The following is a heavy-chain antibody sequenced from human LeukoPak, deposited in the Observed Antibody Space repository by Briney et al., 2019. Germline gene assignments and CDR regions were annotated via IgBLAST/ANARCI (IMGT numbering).Heavy chain of an antibody. D-gene: IGHD2-21*02. CDR1: GYSFTSYW. CDR3: ATSGVGYCGGDCYAD. J-gene: IGHJ4*02. V-gene: IGHV5-51*01. Sequence: GESLKISRKGSGYSFTSYWIGWVRQMPGKGLEWMGIIYPGDSDTRYSPSFQGQVTISADKSISTAYLQWSSLKASDTAMYYCATSGVGYCGGDCYADWGQGTLVTVSS. CDR2: IYPGDSDT.